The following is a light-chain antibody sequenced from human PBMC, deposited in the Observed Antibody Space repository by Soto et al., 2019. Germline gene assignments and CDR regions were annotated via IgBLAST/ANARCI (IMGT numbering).Light chain of an antibody. J-gene: IGKJ1*01. CDR3: QQCYSSPRT. CDR1: QSITTY. CDR2: AAS. Sequence: DIPMTQSPSTLSASVEDRVTITCRASQSITTYVNWYQQKLGKAPTLLIYAASSLQSGVPSRFSGSGSGTDFTLTISSLQPEDFATYFCQQCYSSPRTFGQGTKVEI. V-gene: IGKV1-39*01.